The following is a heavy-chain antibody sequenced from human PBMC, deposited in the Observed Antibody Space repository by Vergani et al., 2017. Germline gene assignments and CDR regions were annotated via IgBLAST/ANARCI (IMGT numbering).Heavy chain of an antibody. J-gene: IGHJ6*02. CDR1: GYTFTGYY. CDR2: INPNSGGT. D-gene: IGHD2-2*01. CDR3: ARVPAAMLNYYYYGMDV. Sequence: QVQLVQSGAEVKKPGASVKVSCKASGYTFTGYYMHWVRQAPGQGLEWMGWINPNSGGTNYAQKFQGRVTMTRDTSISTAYMELSRLRSDDAAEYYCARVPAAMLNYYYYGMDVWGQGTTVTVSS. V-gene: IGHV1-2*02.